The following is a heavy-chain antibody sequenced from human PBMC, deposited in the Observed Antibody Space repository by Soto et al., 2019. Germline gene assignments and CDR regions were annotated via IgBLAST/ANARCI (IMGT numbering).Heavy chain of an antibody. J-gene: IGHJ4*02. CDR2: MWYHGRDL. D-gene: IGHD5-18*01. Sequence: PGGSLRLSCAASGFSFSDYVMHWVRQAPGKGLEWVAVMWYHGRDLFYTDSVKGRFTISRDISTNMVYLQMSSLTDEDTAVYYCARAREPEYSSAIFFDIWGQGALVTVSS. CDR3: ARAREPEYSSAIFFDI. V-gene: IGHV3-33*01. CDR1: GFSFSDYV.